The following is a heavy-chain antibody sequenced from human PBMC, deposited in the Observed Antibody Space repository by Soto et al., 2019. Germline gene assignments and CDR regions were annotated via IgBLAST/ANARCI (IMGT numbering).Heavy chain of an antibody. CDR2: INHSGST. V-gene: IGHV4-34*01. Sequence: QVQLQQWGAGLLKPSETLSLTCAVHGGSFSGYYWSWIRQPPGKGLEWIGEINHSGSTNYNPSLKSRVTISVDTSKNQFSLKLSSVTAADTAVYYCAREDGYHSKTDYWGQGTLVTVSS. J-gene: IGHJ4*02. CDR3: AREDGYHSKTDY. CDR1: GGSFSGYY. D-gene: IGHD5-12*01.